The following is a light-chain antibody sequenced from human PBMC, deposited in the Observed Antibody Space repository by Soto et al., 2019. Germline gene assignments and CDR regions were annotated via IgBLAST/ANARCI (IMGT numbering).Light chain of an antibody. CDR2: EVS. V-gene: IGLV2-14*01. Sequence: QSALTQPASVSGSPGQSITISCTGTSSDVGDYNYVSWYQQYPGKAPKLMMYEVSNRPSGVSNRFSGFKSGNTASLTISGLQAEDEADYYCSSYTGSSTVIFGGGTQLTVL. CDR1: SSDVGDYNY. CDR3: SSYTGSSTVI. J-gene: IGLJ2*01.